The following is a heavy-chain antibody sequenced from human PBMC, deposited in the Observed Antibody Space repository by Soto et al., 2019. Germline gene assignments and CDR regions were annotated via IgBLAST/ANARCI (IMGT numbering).Heavy chain of an antibody. D-gene: IGHD6-19*01. CDR2: IYYSGST. CDR3: ARVDIAVAGTLFDY. J-gene: IGHJ4*02. V-gene: IGHV4-59*01. Sequence: PSETLSLTCTVSGGSLSSYYWSWLRPPPGKGLEWIGYIYYSGSTNYNPSLKSRVTISVDTSKNQFSLKLSSVTAADTAVYYCARVDIAVAGTLFDYWGQGTLVTV. CDR1: GGSLSSYY.